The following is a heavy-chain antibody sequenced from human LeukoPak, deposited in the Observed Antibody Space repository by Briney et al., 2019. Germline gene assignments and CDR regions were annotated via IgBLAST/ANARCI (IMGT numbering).Heavy chain of an antibody. CDR2: ISGSGGST. J-gene: IGHJ4*02. V-gene: IGHV3-23*01. CDR1: GFTFGDYA. CDR3: AKDHYYYGSGSYPLH. D-gene: IGHD3-10*01. Sequence: GGSLRLSCAASGFTFGDYAMSWVRQAPGKGLEWVSAISGSGGSTYYADSVKGRFTISRDNSKNTLYLQMNSLRAEDTAVYYCAKDHYYYGSGSYPLHWGQGTLVTVSS.